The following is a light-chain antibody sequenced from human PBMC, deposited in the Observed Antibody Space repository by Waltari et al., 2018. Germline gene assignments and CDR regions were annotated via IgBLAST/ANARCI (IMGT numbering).Light chain of an antibody. J-gene: IGKJ4*01. Sequence: EIVLTPSPATLSLSPGERATLSCRASQSVRNYLAWYQQKPGQAPRLLIYDASDRATGIPARFSGSGSGTDFTLTISSLEPEDFAVYYCQQRNSWPLTFGGGTKVEIK. CDR2: DAS. CDR1: QSVRNY. V-gene: IGKV3-11*01. CDR3: QQRNSWPLT.